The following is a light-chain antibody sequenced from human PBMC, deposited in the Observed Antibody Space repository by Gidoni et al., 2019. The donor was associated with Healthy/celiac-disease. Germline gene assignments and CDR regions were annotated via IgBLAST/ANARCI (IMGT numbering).Light chain of an antibody. Sequence: EIVLTQSPATLSLSPGEGATLSCRASQSVGRYLAWYQQKPGQAPRLLIYDACNRATGIPARCSGSGSGTDFTLTISSLEPEDFAVYYCQQRSNWWTFGQGTKVEIQ. CDR2: DAC. CDR1: QSVGRY. V-gene: IGKV3-11*01. J-gene: IGKJ1*01. CDR3: QQRSNWWT.